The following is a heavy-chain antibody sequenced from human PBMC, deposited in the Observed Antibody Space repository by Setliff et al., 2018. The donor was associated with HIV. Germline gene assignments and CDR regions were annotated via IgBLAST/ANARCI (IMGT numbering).Heavy chain of an antibody. Sequence: PSETLSLTCNVSGGSISTYYWSWIRQPPGKGLEWLGYVSYSGGTNFNPSLESRLAMSVDMSKNHFSLKLRSVTAADTAVYYCARHGHFYDSSSSDAFDIWGHGTMVTVSS. CDR2: VSYSGGT. V-gene: IGHV4-59*08. D-gene: IGHD3-22*01. J-gene: IGHJ3*02. CDR3: ARHGHFYDSSSSDAFDI. CDR1: GGSISTYY.